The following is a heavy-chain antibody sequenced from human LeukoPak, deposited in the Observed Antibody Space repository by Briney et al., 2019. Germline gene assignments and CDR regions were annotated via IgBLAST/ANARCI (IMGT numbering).Heavy chain of an antibody. CDR3: ARGYNGYFYY. J-gene: IGHJ4*02. CDR2: IYNSGTT. V-gene: IGHV4-4*07. D-gene: IGHD1-1*01. CDR1: GGSISSYY. Sequence: SETLSLTCTVSGGSISSYYWSWIRQPAGKGLEWIGCIYNSGTTNYNPSLKSRVTMSVDTSDNHFSLKLTSVTAADTAVYYCARGYNGYFYYWGQGTLVTVSS.